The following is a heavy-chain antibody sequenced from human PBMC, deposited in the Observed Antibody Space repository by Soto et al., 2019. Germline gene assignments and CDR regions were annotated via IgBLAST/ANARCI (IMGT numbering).Heavy chain of an antibody. CDR3: AKDYSPQQLNWFDP. D-gene: IGHD6-13*01. J-gene: IGHJ5*02. Sequence: GGSLRLSCAASGFTFSSYGMHWVRQAPGKGLEWVAVISYDGSNKYYADSVKGRFTISRDNSKNTLYLQMNSLRAEDTAVYYCAKDYSPQQLNWFDPSGQGTLVTVSS. CDR1: GFTFSSYG. V-gene: IGHV3-30*18. CDR2: ISYDGSNK.